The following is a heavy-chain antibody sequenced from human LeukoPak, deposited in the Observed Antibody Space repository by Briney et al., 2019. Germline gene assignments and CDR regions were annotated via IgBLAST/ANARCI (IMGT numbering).Heavy chain of an antibody. CDR2: ISSSSYI. D-gene: IGHD3-3*02. CDR3: ARPTPFFDY. CDR1: GFTFSSYS. V-gene: IGHV3-21*04. Sequence: PGGSLRLSCAASGFTFSSYSMNWVRQAPGKGLEWVSSISSSSYIYYADSVKGRFTISRDNSKNTLYLQMNSLRAEDTAVYYCARPTPFFDYWGQGTLVTVSS. J-gene: IGHJ4*02.